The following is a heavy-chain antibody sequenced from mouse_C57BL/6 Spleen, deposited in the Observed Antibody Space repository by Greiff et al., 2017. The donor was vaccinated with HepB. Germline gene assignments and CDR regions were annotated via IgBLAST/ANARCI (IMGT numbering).Heavy chain of an antibody. V-gene: IGHV5-9-1*02. J-gene: IGHJ1*03. Sequence: DVMLVESGEGLVKPGGSLKLSCAASGFTFSSYAMSWVRQTPEKRLEWVAYISSGGDYIYYADTVKGRFTISRDNARHTLYLQMSSLKSEDTSMYYCTIEQNSWYFDVWGTGTTVTVSS. CDR1: GFTFSSYA. CDR3: TIEQNSWYFDV. CDR2: ISSGGDYI.